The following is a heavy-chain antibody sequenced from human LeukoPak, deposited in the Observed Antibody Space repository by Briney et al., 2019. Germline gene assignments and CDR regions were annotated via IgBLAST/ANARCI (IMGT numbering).Heavy chain of an antibody. D-gene: IGHD2-15*01. CDR3: ARGRGGGSSNY. Sequence: SETVSLTCAVYGGSFSGYYWSWIRQPPGKGLEWIGEINHSGSTNYNPSLKSRVTISVDTSKNQFSLELSSVTAADTAVYYCARGRGGGSSNYWGQGTLVSVSS. V-gene: IGHV4-34*01. CDR1: GGSFSGYY. CDR2: INHSGST. J-gene: IGHJ4*02.